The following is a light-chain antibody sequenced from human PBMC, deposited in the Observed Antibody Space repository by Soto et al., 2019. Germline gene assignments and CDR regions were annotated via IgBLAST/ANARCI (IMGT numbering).Light chain of an antibody. J-gene: IGLJ2*01. Sequence: QSAPTQPPSASGSPGQSVTFSCTGTSSDVGGYNYVSWYQQYPGKAPKLMIYEVYKRHSGVPDRFSGSKSGNTASLTVSGLQPEDEADYYCSAYAGSSTRVFGGGTKGTVL. CDR2: EVY. V-gene: IGLV2-8*01. CDR1: SSDVGGYNY. CDR3: SAYAGSSTRV.